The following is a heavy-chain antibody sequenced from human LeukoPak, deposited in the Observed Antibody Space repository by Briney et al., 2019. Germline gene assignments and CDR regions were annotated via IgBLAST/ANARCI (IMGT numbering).Heavy chain of an antibody. D-gene: IGHD3-16*02. V-gene: IGHV3-23*01. J-gene: IGHJ3*02. CDR1: GFTFSSYV. Sequence: TGGSLRLSCAASGFTFSSYVMSWVRQAPGKGLEWVSAIRAISGSGASTYYADSVKGRFTISRDNSKNTLYLQMNSLRAEDTAVYYCAKDVVMGTPFGAFDIWGQGTMVTVSS. CDR3: AKDVVMGTPFGAFDI. CDR2: IRAISGSGAST.